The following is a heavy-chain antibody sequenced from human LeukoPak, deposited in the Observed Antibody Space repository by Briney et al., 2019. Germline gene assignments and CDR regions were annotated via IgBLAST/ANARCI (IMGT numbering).Heavy chain of an antibody. CDR2: IWYDGSNK. CDR3: AKSNWNDVMYAFDI. V-gene: IGHV3-33*06. Sequence: GGSLRLSCAASGFTFSSYGMHCVRQAPGKGLEWVALIWYDGSNKYYADSVKGRFTISRDNSKNTLYLQMNSLRAEDTAVYYCAKSNWNDVMYAFDIWGQGTMVTVSS. CDR1: GFTFSSYG. J-gene: IGHJ3*02. D-gene: IGHD1-1*01.